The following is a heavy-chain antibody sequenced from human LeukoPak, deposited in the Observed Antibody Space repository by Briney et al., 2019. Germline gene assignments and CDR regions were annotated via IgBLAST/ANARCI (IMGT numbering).Heavy chain of an antibody. CDR2: ISAYNGNT. Sequence: ASVKVSCKASGYTFTSYGISWVRQAPGQGLEWMGWISAYNGNTNYAQKLQGRVTMTTDTSTSTAYMELRSLRSDDTAVYYCARGVYYDFWSGYEDYYYMDVWGKGTTVTVSS. J-gene: IGHJ6*03. D-gene: IGHD3-3*01. V-gene: IGHV1-18*01. CDR3: ARGVYYDFWSGYEDYYYMDV. CDR1: GYTFTSYG.